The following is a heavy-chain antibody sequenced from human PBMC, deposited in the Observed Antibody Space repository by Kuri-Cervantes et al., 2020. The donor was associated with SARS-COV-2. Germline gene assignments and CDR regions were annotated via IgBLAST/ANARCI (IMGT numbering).Heavy chain of an antibody. Sequence: ASVKVSCKASGGTFSSYAISWVRQAPGQGLEWMGVDGMSANSGGTNYAQKFQGRVTMTRDTSISTAYMELSRLRSDDTAVYYCSRVGYCSSTSCQNGRFYYYYYGMDVWGQGTTVTVSS. J-gene: IGHJ6*02. CDR3: SRVGYCSSTSCQNGRFYYYYYGMDV. CDR2: MSANSGGT. V-gene: IGHV1-2*02. CDR1: GGTFSSYA. D-gene: IGHD2-2*01.